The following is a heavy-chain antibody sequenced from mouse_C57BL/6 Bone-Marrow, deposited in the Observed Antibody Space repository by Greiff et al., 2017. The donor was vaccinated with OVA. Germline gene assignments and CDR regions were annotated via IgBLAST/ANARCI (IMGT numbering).Heavy chain of an antibody. J-gene: IGHJ2*01. CDR3: ARQAYYSTFYY. CDR1: GFTFSSYG. Sequence: EVKLVESGGDLVKPGGSLKLSCAASGFTFSSYGMSWVRQTPDKRLEWVATISSGGSYTYYPDSVKGRFTISRDNAKNTLYLQMIILKSDDTAMYYCARQAYYSTFYYWGQGTTLPVSS. D-gene: IGHD2-5*01. CDR2: ISSGGSYT. V-gene: IGHV5-6*01.